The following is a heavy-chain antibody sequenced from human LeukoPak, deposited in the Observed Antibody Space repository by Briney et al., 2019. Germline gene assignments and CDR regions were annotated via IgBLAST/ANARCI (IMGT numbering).Heavy chain of an antibody. CDR1: GGSISSGGYY. V-gene: IGHV4-31*03. Sequence: PSQTLPLTCTVSGGSISSGGYYWSWIRQHPGKGLEWIGYIYYSGSTYYNPSLKSRVTISVDTSKNQFSLKLSSVTAADTAVYYCARGAEGYFDWQRYNWFDPWGQGTLVTVSS. D-gene: IGHD3-9*01. J-gene: IGHJ5*02. CDR3: ARGAEGYFDWQRYNWFDP. CDR2: IYYSGST.